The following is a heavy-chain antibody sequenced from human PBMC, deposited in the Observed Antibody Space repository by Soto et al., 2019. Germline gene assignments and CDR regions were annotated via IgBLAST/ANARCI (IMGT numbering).Heavy chain of an antibody. D-gene: IGHD5-18*01. CDR1: GGSISSSSYY. CDR2: IFYTGST. CDR3: ATRGYSYGKLYFDS. J-gene: IGHJ4*02. Sequence: SETLSLTCSVSGGSISSSSYYWGWIRQPPGKGLEWIGNIFYTGSTYFNPSLKSRVTISVDMSKSQFSLKLSSVTAADTAVYYCATRGYSYGKLYFDSWGQGALVTVSS. V-gene: IGHV4-39*01.